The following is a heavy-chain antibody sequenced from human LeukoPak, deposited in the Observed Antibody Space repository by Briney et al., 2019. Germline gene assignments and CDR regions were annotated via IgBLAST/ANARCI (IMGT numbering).Heavy chain of an antibody. D-gene: IGHD6-19*01. CDR3: AKDGMSSGWYGWERVYYFDY. J-gene: IGHJ4*02. Sequence: GGSLRLSCAASGFTFSSYGMHWVRQAPGKGLEWVAVISYDGSNKYYADSVKGRFTISRDNSKNTLYLQMNSLRAEDTAVYYCAKDGMSSGWYGWERVYYFDYWGQGTLVTVSS. CDR1: GFTFSSYG. V-gene: IGHV3-30*18. CDR2: ISYDGSNK.